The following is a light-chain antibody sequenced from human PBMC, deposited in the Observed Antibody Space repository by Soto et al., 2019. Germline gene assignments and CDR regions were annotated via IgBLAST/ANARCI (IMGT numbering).Light chain of an antibody. CDR2: GVF. Sequence: ETVLTQSPGTVSLSPGERATLSCTTSQSVRSNYLAWYQQKPGQAPRLLIYGVFSRATGIPDRFSGSGSGTDFTLTISGLEPEDSAVYYCQDYDGSPRTFGQGTKLEI. J-gene: IGKJ2*01. V-gene: IGKV3-20*01. CDR3: QDYDGSPRT. CDR1: QSVRSNY.